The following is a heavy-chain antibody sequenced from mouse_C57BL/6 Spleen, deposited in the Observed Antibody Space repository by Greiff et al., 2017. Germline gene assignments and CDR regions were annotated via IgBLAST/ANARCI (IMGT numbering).Heavy chain of an antibody. CDR1: GYTFTSYW. CDR2: IYPGSGST. V-gene: IGHV1-55*01. J-gene: IGHJ1*03. Sequence: VQLQQPGAELVKPGASVKMSCKASGYTFTSYWITWVKQRPGQGLEWIGDIYPGSGSTNYNEKFKSKAILTVDTSSSTAYMQLSSLTSEDSAVYYCARWNYGSSYGYFDVWGTGTTVTVSS. CDR3: ARWNYGSSYGYFDV. D-gene: IGHD1-1*01.